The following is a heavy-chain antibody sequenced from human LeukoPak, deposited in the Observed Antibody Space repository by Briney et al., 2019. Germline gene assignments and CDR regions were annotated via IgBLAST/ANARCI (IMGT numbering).Heavy chain of an antibody. Sequence: QPGRSLRLSCAASGFTFSSYAMHWVRQAPGKGLEWVAVISYDGSNKYYADSVKGRFTISRDNAKNSLYLQMNSLRAEDTAVYYCASHYGGAFDYWGQGTLVTVSS. CDR2: ISYDGSNK. D-gene: IGHD4-17*01. CDR3: ASHYGGAFDY. J-gene: IGHJ4*02. V-gene: IGHV3-30-3*01. CDR1: GFTFSSYA.